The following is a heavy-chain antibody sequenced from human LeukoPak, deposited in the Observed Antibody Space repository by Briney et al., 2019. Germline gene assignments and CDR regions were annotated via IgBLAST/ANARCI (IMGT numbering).Heavy chain of an antibody. Sequence: ASVKVSCKASGYTFTGYYMHWVRQAPGQGLEWMGIINPSGGSTSYAQKFQGRVTMTRDMSTSTVYMELRSLRSEDTAVYYCARLSSHYGDYKVDPWGQGTLVTVSS. V-gene: IGHV1-46*01. CDR3: ARLSSHYGDYKVDP. CDR1: GYTFTGYY. D-gene: IGHD4-17*01. CDR2: INPSGGST. J-gene: IGHJ5*02.